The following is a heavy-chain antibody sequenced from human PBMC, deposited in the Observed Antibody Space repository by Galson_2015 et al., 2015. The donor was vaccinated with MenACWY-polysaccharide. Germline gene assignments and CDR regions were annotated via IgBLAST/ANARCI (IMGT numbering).Heavy chain of an antibody. J-gene: IGHJ4*02. CDR1: GFTFRGYW. Sequence: SLRLSCAASGFTFRGYWMSWVRQAPGKGLEWVANIKQDGNEKYYVDSVKGRFTISRDNARNSLYLRMNSLRAEDTAVYYCARDPTFDYWGQGTLVTVSS. CDR2: IKQDGNEK. V-gene: IGHV3-7*01. CDR3: ARDPTFDY.